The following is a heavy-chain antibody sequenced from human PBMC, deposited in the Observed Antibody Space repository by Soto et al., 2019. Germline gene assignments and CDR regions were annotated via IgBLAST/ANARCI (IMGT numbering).Heavy chain of an antibody. CDR2: IIPIFGTA. V-gene: IGHV1-69*13. Sequence: SVKVSCKASGGTFSSYAISSVRQAPGQGLEWMGGIIPIFGTANYAQKFQGRVTITADESTSTAYMELSSLRSEDTAVYYCARVLTAHYGSGICSPHHDYYGMDVSAQRTTVTVSS. CDR3: ARVLTAHYGSGICSPHHDYYGMDV. D-gene: IGHD3-10*01. CDR1: GGTFSSYA. J-gene: IGHJ6*02.